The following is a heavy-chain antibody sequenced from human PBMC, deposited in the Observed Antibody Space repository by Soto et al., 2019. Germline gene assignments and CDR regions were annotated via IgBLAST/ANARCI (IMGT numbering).Heavy chain of an antibody. CDR2: IYPVDSDT. V-gene: IGHV5-51*01. J-gene: IGHJ6*02. Sequence: PXESLKISCKGSGYTFTNYWIGWVRQMPGKGLEWMGIIYPVDSDTKYNPSFQGQVTISADKSITTTYLRWTSLKASDTAIYYCAASIFYYGMDVWGQGTKVTVSS. CDR3: AASIFYYGMDV. CDR1: GYTFTNYW.